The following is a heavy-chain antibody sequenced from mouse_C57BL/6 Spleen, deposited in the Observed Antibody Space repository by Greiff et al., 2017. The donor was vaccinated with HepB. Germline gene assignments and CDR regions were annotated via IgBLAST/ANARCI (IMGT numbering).Heavy chain of an antibody. V-gene: IGHV1-52*01. J-gene: IGHJ2*01. CDR3: ARSVYYGNYPFDY. CDR2: IDPSDSET. CDR1: GYTFTSYW. D-gene: IGHD2-1*01. Sequence: QVHVKQPGAELVRPGSSVKLSCKASGYTFTSYWMHWVKQRPIQGLEWIGNIDPSDSETHYNQKFKDKATLTVDKSSSTAYMQLSSLTSEDSAVYYCARSVYYGNYPFDYWGQGTTLTVSS.